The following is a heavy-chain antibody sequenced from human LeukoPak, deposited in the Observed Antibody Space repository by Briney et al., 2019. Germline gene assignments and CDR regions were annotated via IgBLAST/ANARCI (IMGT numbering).Heavy chain of an antibody. Sequence: PGGSLRLSCAASGFTFSGYAMSWVRQAPGKGLEWVSAISGSGGSTYYADSVKGRFTISRDNSKNTLYLQMNSLRAEDTAVYYCAKYVAMAKYYFDYWGQGTLVTVSS. CDR2: ISGSGGST. CDR3: AKYVAMAKYYFDY. V-gene: IGHV3-23*01. D-gene: IGHD5-18*01. J-gene: IGHJ4*02. CDR1: GFTFSGYA.